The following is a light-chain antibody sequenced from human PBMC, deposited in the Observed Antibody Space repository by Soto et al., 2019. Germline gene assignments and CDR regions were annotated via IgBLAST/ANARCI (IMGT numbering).Light chain of an antibody. V-gene: IGKV3-20*01. CDR2: GAS. J-gene: IGKJ1*01. CDR1: QSVSSSY. Sequence: EIVLTQPPGTLSLSPGERATLSCRASQSVSSSYLAWYQQKPGQAPRLLIYGASSRATGIPDRFSGSGSGTDFTLTISRLEPEDFAVYYCQQYGSSPFGQGTKVDIK. CDR3: QQYGSSP.